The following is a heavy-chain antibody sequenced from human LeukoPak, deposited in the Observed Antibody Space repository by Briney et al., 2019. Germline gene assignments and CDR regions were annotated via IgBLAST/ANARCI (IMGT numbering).Heavy chain of an antibody. J-gene: IGHJ4*02. D-gene: IGHD2-15*01. CDR3: ARHPFATPFDH. V-gene: IGHV4-59*08. CDR2: VFHTGDT. CDR1: GDSINSFY. Sequence: ASETLSLTCAVSGDSINSFYWSWIRQPPGKGLEWIGYVFHTGDTNSNPSLKSRVTVSLGTSTSQVSLRLTSVTAADTAVYYCARHPFATPFDHWGRGILVTVSS.